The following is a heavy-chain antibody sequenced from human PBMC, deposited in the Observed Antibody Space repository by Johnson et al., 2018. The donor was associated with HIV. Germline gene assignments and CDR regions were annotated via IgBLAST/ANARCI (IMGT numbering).Heavy chain of an antibody. J-gene: IGHJ3*02. CDR3: ARKGDAFDI. Sequence: VQLVEPGGGLIQPGGSLRLSCAASGFTVSSKYMSWVRQAPGKGLEWVANINHDGSAKYYVDSVKGRFTVSRDNAKNSLYLQMRSLSAVDTAIYYCARKGDAFDIWGQGTMVTVSS. V-gene: IGHV3-7*05. CDR2: INHDGSAK. CDR1: GFTVSSKY.